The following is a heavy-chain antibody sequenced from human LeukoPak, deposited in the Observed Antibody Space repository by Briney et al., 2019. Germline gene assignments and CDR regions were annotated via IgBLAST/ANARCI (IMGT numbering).Heavy chain of an antibody. J-gene: IGHJ4*02. V-gene: IGHV4-4*02. CDR1: GGSISSSNW. Sequence: PSETLSLTCAVSGGSISSSNWWSWVRQPPGKGLEWIGEIYHSGSTYYNPSLKSRVTISVDTSKNQFSLKLSSVTAADTAVYYCARLYSSSYPFDYWGQGTLVTVSS. CDR2: IYHSGST. CDR3: ARLYSSSYPFDY. D-gene: IGHD6-6*01.